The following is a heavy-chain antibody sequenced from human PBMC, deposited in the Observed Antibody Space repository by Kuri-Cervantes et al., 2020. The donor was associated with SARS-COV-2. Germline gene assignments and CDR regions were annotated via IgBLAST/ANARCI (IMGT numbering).Heavy chain of an antibody. Sequence: LSLTCAASGFTFSSYGMHWVRQAPGKGLERVAVIWYDGSNKYYADSVKGRFTISRDNSKNTLYLQMNSLRAEGTAVYYCASLGYCSSTSCRGVDVWGQGTTVTVSS. CDR1: GFTFSSYG. V-gene: IGHV3-33*08. D-gene: IGHD2-2*01. J-gene: IGHJ6*02. CDR3: ASLGYCSSTSCRGVDV. CDR2: IWYDGSNK.